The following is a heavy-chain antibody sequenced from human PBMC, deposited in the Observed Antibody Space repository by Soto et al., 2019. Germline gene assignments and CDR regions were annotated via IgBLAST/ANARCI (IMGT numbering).Heavy chain of an antibody. J-gene: IGHJ3*02. CDR1: GYTLTELS. V-gene: IGHV1-24*01. D-gene: IGHD3-22*01. Sequence: ASVKVSCKVSGYTLTELSMHWVRQAPGKGLEWMGGIDPKYGETNYAQKFQGRVTMTADKSTSTAYMELSSLRSEDTAVYYCARDPRYYYDSSGYAFDIWGQGTMVTVSS. CDR2: IDPKYGET. CDR3: ARDPRYYYDSSGYAFDI.